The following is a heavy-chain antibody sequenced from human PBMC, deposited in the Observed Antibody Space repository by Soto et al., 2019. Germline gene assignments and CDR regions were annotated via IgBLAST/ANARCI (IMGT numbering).Heavy chain of an antibody. V-gene: IGHV4-39*01. Sequence: SETLSLTCTVSGGSISSSSYYWGWNRQPPGKGLEWIGSIYYSGSTYYNPSLKSRVTISVDTSKNQFSLKLSSVTAADTAVYYCASGENTIFGVVILDWFDPWGKGTLVT. CDR2: IYYSGST. D-gene: IGHD3-3*01. J-gene: IGHJ5*02. CDR1: GGSISSSSYY. CDR3: ASGENTIFGVVILDWFDP.